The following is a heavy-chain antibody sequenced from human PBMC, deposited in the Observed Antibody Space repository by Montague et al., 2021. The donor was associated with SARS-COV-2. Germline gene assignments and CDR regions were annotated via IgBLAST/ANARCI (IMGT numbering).Heavy chain of an antibody. CDR2: IRHTGFT. V-gene: IGHV4-34*01. CDR1: GGSSSGYF. Sequence: SETLSLTCAVYGGSSSGYFWTWVRQSPGKGLEWIGEIRHTGFTNXNPSLKSHVSLSMDTSKNQFSLRLTSMTAADTAVYYCARGKDDITVVLVVTSSSSYFDSWSRGTPVTVSS. J-gene: IGHJ4*02. CDR3: ARGKDDITVVLVVTSSSSYFDS. D-gene: IGHD3-10*01.